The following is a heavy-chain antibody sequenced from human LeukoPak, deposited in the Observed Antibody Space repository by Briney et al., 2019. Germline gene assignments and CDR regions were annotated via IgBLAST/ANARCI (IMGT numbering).Heavy chain of an antibody. J-gene: IGHJ4*02. CDR3: AAANWNYERFGY. Sequence: ASVKVSCKASGGTFSSYAISWVRQAPGQGLEWMGGIIPIFGTANYAQKFQGRVTITTDESTSTAYMELSSLRSEDTAVYYCAAANWNYERFGYWGQGTLVTVSS. V-gene: IGHV1-69*05. CDR1: GGTFSSYA. CDR2: IIPIFGTA. D-gene: IGHD1-7*01.